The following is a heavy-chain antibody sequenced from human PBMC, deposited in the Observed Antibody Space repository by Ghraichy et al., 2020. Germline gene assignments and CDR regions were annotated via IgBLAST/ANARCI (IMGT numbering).Heavy chain of an antibody. CDR1: GFSLANHW. V-gene: IGHV3-7*03. CDR2: IKQDGSER. CDR3: ARGAGFVPDR. J-gene: IGHJ4*02. Sequence: GGSLRLSCAASGFSLANHWMNWVRQAPGRGLEWVAIIKQDGSERYYLGSVEGRFTISRDNTKNSVYLQMNELRAGDTAVYFCARGAGFVPDRWRQGILVSVSS. D-gene: IGHD3-9*01.